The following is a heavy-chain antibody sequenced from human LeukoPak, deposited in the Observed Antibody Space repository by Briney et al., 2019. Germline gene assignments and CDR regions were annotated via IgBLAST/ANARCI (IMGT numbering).Heavy chain of an antibody. V-gene: IGHV1-8*02. D-gene: IGHD2-15*01. J-gene: IGHJ4*02. Sequence: ASVKVSCKASGYTFTSYDINWVRQATGQGLEWMGGMNPNSGNTGYAQKFQGRVTMTRNTSISTAYMELSSLRSEDTAVYYCARGLRYCSGGSCSYYFDYWGQGTLVTVSS. CDR3: ARGLRYCSGGSCSYYFDY. CDR2: MNPNSGNT. CDR1: GYTFTSYD.